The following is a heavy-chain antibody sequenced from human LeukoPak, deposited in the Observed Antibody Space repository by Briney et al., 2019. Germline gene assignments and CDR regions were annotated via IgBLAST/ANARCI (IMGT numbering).Heavy chain of an antibody. CDR1: GGSISSGDYY. D-gene: IGHD3-10*01. Sequence: SQTLSLTCTVSGGSISSGDYYWSWIRQPPGKGLEWIGYIYYSGSTYYNPSLKSRVTISVDTSKNQFYLKLSSVTAADTAVYYCARDGDYGSGSAYFDYWGQGTLVTVSS. J-gene: IGHJ4*02. V-gene: IGHV4-30-4*01. CDR2: IYYSGST. CDR3: ARDGDYGSGSAYFDY.